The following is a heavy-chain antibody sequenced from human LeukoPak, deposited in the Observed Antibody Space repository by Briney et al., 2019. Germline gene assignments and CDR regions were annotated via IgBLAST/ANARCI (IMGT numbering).Heavy chain of an antibody. V-gene: IGHV1-69*13. D-gene: IGHD2-15*01. J-gene: IGHJ4*02. CDR1: GYTFTSYY. CDR3: ARVGQGSTFDY. Sequence: SVKVSCKASGYTFTSYYMHWVRQPPAQGLEWRGGIIPIFGTANYAQKFQGRVTITADESTSTAYMELSSLRSEDTAVYYCARVGQGSTFDYWGQGTLVTVSS. CDR2: IIPIFGTA.